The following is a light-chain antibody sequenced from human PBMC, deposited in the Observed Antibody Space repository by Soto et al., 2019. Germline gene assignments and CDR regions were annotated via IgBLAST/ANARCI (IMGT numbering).Light chain of an antibody. Sequence: ESVLTQSPGTLSLSPGERATLSCRASQSVSSSYLAWYQQKPGQAPRLLIYGASSRAAGIPDRFSGRGSGTDFTLTISRLEPEDFAVYYCQQYGSSSWTFGQGTKVDNK. CDR3: QQYGSSSWT. CDR1: QSVSSSY. J-gene: IGKJ1*01. V-gene: IGKV3-20*01. CDR2: GAS.